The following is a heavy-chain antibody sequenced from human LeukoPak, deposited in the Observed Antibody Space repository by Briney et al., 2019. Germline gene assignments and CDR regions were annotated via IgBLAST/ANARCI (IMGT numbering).Heavy chain of an antibody. CDR3: AKVGGEVVVDATVFDY. D-gene: IGHD2-15*01. Sequence: GGSLRLSCAASGFTFSSYAMSWVRQAPGKGLEWVSAISGSGGSTYYADSVKGRFTISRDNSKNTLYLQMNSLRAEDTAVYYCAKVGGEVVVDATVFDYWGQGTLVTVSS. V-gene: IGHV3-23*01. CDR2: ISGSGGST. CDR1: GFTFSSYA. J-gene: IGHJ4*02.